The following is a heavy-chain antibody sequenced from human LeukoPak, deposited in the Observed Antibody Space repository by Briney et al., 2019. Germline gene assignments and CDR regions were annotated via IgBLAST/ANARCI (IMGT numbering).Heavy chain of an antibody. D-gene: IGHD3-16*01. Sequence: PGGTLRLSCAASGFTFSSYGMSWVRQAPGKGLEWVSAISGSGGSTYYADSVKGRFTISRDNSKNTLYLQMNSLRAEDTAVYYCARGLGHYYYYYMDVWGKGTTVTISS. CDR2: ISGSGGST. V-gene: IGHV3-23*01. J-gene: IGHJ6*03. CDR1: GFTFSSYG. CDR3: ARGLGHYYYYYMDV.